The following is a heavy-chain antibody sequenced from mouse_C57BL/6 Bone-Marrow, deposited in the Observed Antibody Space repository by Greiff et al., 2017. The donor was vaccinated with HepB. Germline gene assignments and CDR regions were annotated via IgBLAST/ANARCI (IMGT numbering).Heavy chain of an antibody. CDR3: ARNVYDYDAMDY. V-gene: IGHV2-2*01. Sequence: VKVVESGPGLVQPSQSLSITCTVSGFSLTSYGVHWVRQSPGKGLEWLGVIWSGGSTDYNAAFISRLSISKDNSKSQVFFKMNSLQADDTAIYYCARNVYDYDAMDYWGQGTSVTVSS. J-gene: IGHJ4*01. CDR1: GFSLTSYG. D-gene: IGHD2-3*01. CDR2: IWSGGST.